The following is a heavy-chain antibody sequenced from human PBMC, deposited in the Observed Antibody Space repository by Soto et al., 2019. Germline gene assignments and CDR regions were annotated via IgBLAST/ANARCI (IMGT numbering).Heavy chain of an antibody. CDR3: ARYGTLYDSSPYYYLY. CDR1: GGTFSRYT. J-gene: IGHJ4*02. CDR2: ITPMFGTP. Sequence: SVKDSCKASGGTFSRYTITWVRQAPGQGLEWMGGITPMFGTPNYAQKFQGRVTITADESTSTAYMELSSLRSEDTAMYYCARYGTLYDSSPYYYLYSGQGTLVTVSS. D-gene: IGHD3-22*01. V-gene: IGHV1-69*13.